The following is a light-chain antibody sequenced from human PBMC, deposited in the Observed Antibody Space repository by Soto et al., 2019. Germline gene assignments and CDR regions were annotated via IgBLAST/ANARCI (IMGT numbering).Light chain of an antibody. CDR2: EVS. Sequence: QSALTQPASVSGSPGQSITISCTRSSSDIGGYNYVSWYQQYPGKAPKLLIYEVSNRPSGVSNRFSGSKSGNTASLTISGLQAEDEADYYCSSYATSIGVFGGGTKVTVL. CDR1: SSDIGGYNY. V-gene: IGLV2-14*03. CDR3: SSYATSIGV. J-gene: IGLJ3*02.